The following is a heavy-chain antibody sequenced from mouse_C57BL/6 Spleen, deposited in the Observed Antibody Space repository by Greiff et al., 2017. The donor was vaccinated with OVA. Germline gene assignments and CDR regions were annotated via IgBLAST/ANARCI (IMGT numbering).Heavy chain of an antibody. V-gene: IGHV1-55*01. D-gene: IGHD2-4*01. CDR3: AREGYHDSPFAD. J-gene: IGHJ3*01. Sequence: QVQLQQPGAELVKPGASVKMSCKASGYTFTSYWITWVKQRPGQGLEWIGDIYPGSGSTNYNEKFKSKATLTVDTSSSTAYMQLSSLTSEDAAVYYCAREGYHDSPFADWGQGTLVTVSA. CDR2: IYPGSGST. CDR1: GYTFTSYW.